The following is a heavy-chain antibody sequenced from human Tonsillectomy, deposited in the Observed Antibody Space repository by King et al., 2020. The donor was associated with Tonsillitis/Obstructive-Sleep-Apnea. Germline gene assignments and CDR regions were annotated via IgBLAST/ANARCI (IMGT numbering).Heavy chain of an antibody. CDR2: ISGSGGST. CDR1: GFSFSSYV. CDR3: AKDRSYDIVTGYYNVRVSNWFDP. D-gene: IGHD3-9*01. J-gene: IGHJ5*02. V-gene: IGHV3-23*04. Sequence: VQLVESGGGLVQPGGSLRLSCEGSGFSFSSYVMSWVRQAPGQGLEWVSSISGSGGSTYYADSVKGRFTISRDNSKNTLYMQMNSLRAEDTAVYYCAKDRSYDIVTGYYNVRVSNWFDPWGQGTLVTVSS.